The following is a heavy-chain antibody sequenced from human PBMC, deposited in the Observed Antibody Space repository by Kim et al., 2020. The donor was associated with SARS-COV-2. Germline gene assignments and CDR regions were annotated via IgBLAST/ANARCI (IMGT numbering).Heavy chain of an antibody. J-gene: IGHJ4*02. D-gene: IGHD5-12*01. Sequence: ADSVKGRFTISRDNSKNTLYLQMNSLRAEDPAVYYCAKGALGWLQQQSDYWGQGTLVTVSS. CDR3: AKGALGWLQQQSDY. V-gene: IGHV3-23*01.